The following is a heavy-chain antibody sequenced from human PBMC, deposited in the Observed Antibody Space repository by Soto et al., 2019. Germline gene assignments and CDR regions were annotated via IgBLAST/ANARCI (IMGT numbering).Heavy chain of an antibody. Sequence: ASVKVSCKASGYTFTSYGISWVRQAPGQGLEWMGWISAYNGNTNYAQKLQGRVTMTTDTSTSTAYMELRSLRSDDTAVHYCARSSRYYDFWSGYMPVGMDVWGQGTKVTVYS. CDR1: GYTFTSYG. CDR3: ARSSRYYDFWSGYMPVGMDV. J-gene: IGHJ6*02. D-gene: IGHD3-3*01. V-gene: IGHV1-18*04. CDR2: ISAYNGNT.